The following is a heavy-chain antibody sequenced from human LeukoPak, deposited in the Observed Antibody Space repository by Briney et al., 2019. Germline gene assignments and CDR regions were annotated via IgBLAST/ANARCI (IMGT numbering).Heavy chain of an antibody. CDR1: GFTFSSYT. Sequence: PGGSLRLSCAASGFTFSSYTMNWVRQAPGKGLEWVSAISGSGGSTYYADSVKGRFTISRDNSKNMLYLQMYSLRADDTAVYYCARDGPNSLNWGQGTLVTVSS. J-gene: IGHJ4*02. CDR3: ARDGPNSLN. V-gene: IGHV3-23*01. CDR2: ISGSGGST. D-gene: IGHD2/OR15-2a*01.